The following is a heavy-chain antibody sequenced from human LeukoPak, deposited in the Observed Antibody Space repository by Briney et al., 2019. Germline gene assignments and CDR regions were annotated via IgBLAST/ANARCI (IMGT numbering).Heavy chain of an antibody. J-gene: IGHJ2*01. D-gene: IGHD3-10*01. CDR1: GFTFDDYT. Sequence: GGSLRLSCAASGFTFDDYTMHWVRQAPGKGLEWVSLISWDGGSTYYADSVKGRFTISRDNSKNSLYLQMNSLRTEDTVLYYCAKSMVSGSSHWYFDLWGRGTLVTVSS. CDR3: AKSMVSGSSHWYFDL. CDR2: ISWDGGST. V-gene: IGHV3-43*01.